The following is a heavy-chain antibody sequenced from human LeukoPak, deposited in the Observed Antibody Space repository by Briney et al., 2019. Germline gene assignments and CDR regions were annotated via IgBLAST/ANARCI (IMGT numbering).Heavy chain of an antibody. CDR3: ARPSTRHAFDI. Sequence: SETLSLTCTVSGGSISSYYWSWIRQPPGKGLEWIGYIYYSGSTNYNPSLKSRVTISVDTSKNQFSLKLSSVTAADTAVYYCARPSTRHAFDIWGQGTMVTVSS. CDR1: GGSISSYY. V-gene: IGHV4-59*08. J-gene: IGHJ3*02. CDR2: IYYSGST.